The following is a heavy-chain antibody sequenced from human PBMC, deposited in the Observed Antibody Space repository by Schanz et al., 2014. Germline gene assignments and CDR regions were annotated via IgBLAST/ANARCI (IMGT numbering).Heavy chain of an antibody. J-gene: IGHJ5*01. D-gene: IGHD3-16*01. Sequence: QVQLVDSGGGLVKPGGSLRLSCAASGFAFSDYYMTWIRQAPGKGLEWVSDISDSGDSTHYADSVKGRFTISRDNSRKTLYLQMNSLRADDTAVYYCAKDLYNYGIFDSWGQGTLVTVSS. CDR1: GFAFSDYY. CDR3: AKDLYNYGIFDS. CDR2: ISDSGDST. V-gene: IGHV3-11*01.